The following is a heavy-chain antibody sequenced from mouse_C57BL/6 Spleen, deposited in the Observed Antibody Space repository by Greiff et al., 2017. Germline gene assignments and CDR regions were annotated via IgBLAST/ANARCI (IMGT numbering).Heavy chain of an antibody. Sequence: QVQLQQSGPELVKPGASVKISCKASGYTFTSYWMQWVKQRPGQGLEWIGEIDPSDSYTNYNQKFKGKATLTVDTSSSTAYMQLSSLTSEDSAVYYCARTDYYGSKAWFAYWGQGTLVTVSA. V-gene: IGHV1-50*01. CDR1: GYTFTSYW. J-gene: IGHJ3*01. D-gene: IGHD1-1*01. CDR2: IDPSDSYT. CDR3: ARTDYYGSKAWFAY.